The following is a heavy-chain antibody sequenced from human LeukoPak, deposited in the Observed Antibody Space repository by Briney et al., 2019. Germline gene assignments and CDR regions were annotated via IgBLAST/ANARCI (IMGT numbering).Heavy chain of an antibody. CDR3: ANSPLGYYDFWSGSEHDY. J-gene: IGHJ4*02. Sequence: GGSLRLSCAASGFTFSTYGMHWVRQAPGKGLEWVAFISYDGSNKYYADSVKGRFTISRDNSKNTLYLQMNSLRAEDTSIYYCANSPLGYYDFWSGSEHDYWGQGTLVTVSS. V-gene: IGHV3-30*18. CDR2: ISYDGSNK. CDR1: GFTFSTYG. D-gene: IGHD3-3*01.